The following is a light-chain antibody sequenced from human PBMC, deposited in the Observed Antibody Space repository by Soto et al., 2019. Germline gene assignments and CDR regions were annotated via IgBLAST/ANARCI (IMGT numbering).Light chain of an antibody. CDR1: QSVSSSY. Sequence: EIVLTQSPGTLSLSPGERATLSCRASQSVSSSYLAWYQQKPGQAPRLLIYGASSRATGIPDRFSGSGSGTDFTLTISRLEPEDFAVYYCQQYGSSLFMYTFGQGTKLEIK. CDR3: QQYGSSLFMYT. V-gene: IGKV3-20*01. J-gene: IGKJ2*01. CDR2: GAS.